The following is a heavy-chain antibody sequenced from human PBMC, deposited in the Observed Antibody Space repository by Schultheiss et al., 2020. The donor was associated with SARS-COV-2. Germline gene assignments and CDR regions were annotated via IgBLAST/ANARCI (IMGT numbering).Heavy chain of an antibody. J-gene: IGHJ2*01. CDR3: ARDAASVIPYWYFDL. Sequence: GSLRLFCTVSGGSISSYYWNWIRQPPGKGLEWIGYIYYSGSTNYNPSLKSRVTISVDTSKNQFSLKLCSVTAADTAVYYCARDAASVIPYWYFDLWGRGTLVTVSS. V-gene: IGHV4-59*01. CDR2: IYYSGST. D-gene: IGHD3-16*02. CDR1: GGSISSYY.